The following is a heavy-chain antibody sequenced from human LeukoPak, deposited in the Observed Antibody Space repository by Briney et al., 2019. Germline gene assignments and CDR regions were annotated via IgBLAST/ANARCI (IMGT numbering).Heavy chain of an antibody. V-gene: IGHV4-59*08. J-gene: IGHJ4*02. CDR2: ISDSGST. D-gene: IGHD3-16*01. Sequence: SETLSLTCTVSGASISSYYWSWIRQPPGKGLEWIGYISDSGSTNYNPSLKSRVTISVDTSKNQFSLRLSSVTATDAAVYYCARPTLGGAYDYWGKGTLVTVSS. CDR3: ARPTLGGAYDY. CDR1: GASISSYY.